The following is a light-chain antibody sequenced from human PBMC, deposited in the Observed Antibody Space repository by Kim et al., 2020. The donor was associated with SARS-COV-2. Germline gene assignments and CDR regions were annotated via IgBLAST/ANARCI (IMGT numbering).Light chain of an antibody. CDR2: WAS. V-gene: IGKV4-1*01. J-gene: IGKJ5*01. CDR3: QQYYVTPIT. Sequence: ATINCKSSQSILYSSNNKNYLTWYQQKPGQPPKLLMYWASTRETGVPDRFTGSGSGTDFTLTISSLQAEDVAVYYCQQYYVTPITFGQGTRLEIK. CDR1: QSILYSSNNKNY.